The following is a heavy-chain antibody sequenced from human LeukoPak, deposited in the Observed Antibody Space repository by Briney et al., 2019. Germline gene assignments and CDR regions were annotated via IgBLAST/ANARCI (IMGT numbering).Heavy chain of an antibody. CDR2: INPNSGGT. J-gene: IGHJ4*02. CDR3: ARGRRPTYSSGWCPFDY. Sequence: ASVKVSCKASGYTFTGYYMHWVRQAPGQGLEWMGWINPNSGGTNYAQKFQGWVTMTRDTSISTAYMELSRLRSDDTAVYYCARGRRPTYSSGWCPFDYWGQGTLVTVSS. V-gene: IGHV1-2*04. CDR1: GYTFTGYY. D-gene: IGHD6-19*01.